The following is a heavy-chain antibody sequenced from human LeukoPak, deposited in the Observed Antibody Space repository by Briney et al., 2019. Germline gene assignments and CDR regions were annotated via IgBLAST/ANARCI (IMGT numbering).Heavy chain of an antibody. CDR2: ISGSGVST. D-gene: IGHD6-19*01. J-gene: IGHJ4*02. CDR1: GFRFSSYA. V-gene: IGHV3-23*01. CDR3: AKEGRVAVAVFDY. Sequence: GGSLRLSCAASGFRFSSYAMSWVRQAPGKGLEWVSAISGSGVSTYYADSVKGRFTVSRDNSKNTLYLQMNSLRAEDTAVYYCAKEGRVAVAVFDYWGQGTLVTVSS.